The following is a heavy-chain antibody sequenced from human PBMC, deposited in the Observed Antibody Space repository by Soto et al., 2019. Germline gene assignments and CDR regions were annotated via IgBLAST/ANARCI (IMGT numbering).Heavy chain of an antibody. Sequence: GGSLSLSCAASGFTVSSNYRSWVRQAPGKGLEWVSVIYSGGSTYYADSVKGRFTISRDNSKNTLYLQMNSLRAEDTAVYYCARAPWGWYYFDYWGQGTLVTVSS. D-gene: IGHD7-27*01. V-gene: IGHV3-53*01. CDR2: IYSGGST. J-gene: IGHJ4*02. CDR3: ARAPWGWYYFDY. CDR1: GFTVSSNY.